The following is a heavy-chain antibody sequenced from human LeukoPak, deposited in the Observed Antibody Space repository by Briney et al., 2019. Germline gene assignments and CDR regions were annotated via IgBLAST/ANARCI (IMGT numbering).Heavy chain of an antibody. D-gene: IGHD2-21*01. CDR3: ASCGGRRYYYGMDV. V-gene: IGHV4-39*07. Sequence: SETLSLTCTVSGGSISSSSYYWGWIRQPPGKGLEWIGSIYYSGSTYYNPSLKSRVTISVDTSKNQFSLKLSSVTAADTAVYYCASCGGRRYYYGMDVWGQGTTVTVSS. CDR1: GGSISSSSYY. CDR2: IYYSGST. J-gene: IGHJ6*02.